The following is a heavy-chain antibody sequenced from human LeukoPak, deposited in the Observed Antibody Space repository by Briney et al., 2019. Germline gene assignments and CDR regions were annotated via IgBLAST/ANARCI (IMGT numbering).Heavy chain of an antibody. CDR3: ARHPGDPTLDY. CDR1: GGSISSDDYY. D-gene: IGHD3-10*01. J-gene: IGHJ4*02. Sequence: PSETLSLTCTVSGGSISSDDYYWHWIRQPPGKGLEWIGYIYPSGITYYNPSLKSRVTISVDTSKNQFSLKLSSVTAADTAVYYCARHPGDPTLDYWGQGTLVTVSS. V-gene: IGHV4-39*01. CDR2: IYPSGIT.